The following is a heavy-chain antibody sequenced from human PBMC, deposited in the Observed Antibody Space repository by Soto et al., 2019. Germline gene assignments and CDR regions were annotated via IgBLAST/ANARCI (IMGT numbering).Heavy chain of an antibody. D-gene: IGHD3-10*01. CDR3: ARAEITMVRGVIKGWFDP. CDR2: IIPIFGTA. Sequence: QAQLVQSGAEVKKPGSSVKVSCKASGGTFSSYAISWVRQAPGQGLEWMGGIIPIFGTANYAQKFQGRVTITADEYTSTAYMELSSLSSEDTAVYYCARAEITMVRGVIKGWFDPWGQGTLVTVSS. V-gene: IGHV1-69*12. CDR1: GGTFSSYA. J-gene: IGHJ5*02.